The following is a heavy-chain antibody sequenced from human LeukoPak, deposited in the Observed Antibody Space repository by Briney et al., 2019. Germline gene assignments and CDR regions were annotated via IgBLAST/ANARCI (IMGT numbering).Heavy chain of an antibody. V-gene: IGHV3-7*01. Sequence: GGSLRLSCVASGFTFSTSWMTWVRQAPGMGLERVANIKADGSGKYYVDSVRGRFTISRDNSKNTLYLQMNSLRAEDTAVYYCASPIRGIDYFDYWGQGTLVTVSS. CDR2: IKADGSGK. D-gene: IGHD3-16*01. J-gene: IGHJ4*02. CDR3: ASPIRGIDYFDY. CDR1: GFTFSTSW.